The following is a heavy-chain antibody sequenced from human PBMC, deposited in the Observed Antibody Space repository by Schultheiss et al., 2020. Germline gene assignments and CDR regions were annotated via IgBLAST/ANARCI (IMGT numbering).Heavy chain of an antibody. CDR2: IYYSGST. Sequence: SETLSLTCTVSGGSISSGGYYWSWIRQHPGKGLEWIGYIYYSGSTYYNPSLKSRVTISVDTSKNQFSLKLSSVTAADTAVYYCARERVAAAGGMDVWGKGTTVTVSS. D-gene: IGHD6-13*01. CDR3: ARERVAAAGGMDV. CDR1: GGSISSGGYY. J-gene: IGHJ6*04. V-gene: IGHV4-31*03.